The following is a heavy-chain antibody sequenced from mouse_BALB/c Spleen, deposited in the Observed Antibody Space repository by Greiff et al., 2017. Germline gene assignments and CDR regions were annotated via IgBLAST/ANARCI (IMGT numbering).Heavy chain of an antibody. CDR2: INPSTGYT. Sequence: VQLQQSGADLAKPGASVKMSCKASGYTFTSYWMHWVKQRPGQGLEWIGYINPSTGYTEYNQKFKDKATLTADKSSSTAYMQLNSLTSEGSAVYYCASSYGNYVSYDAMDYWGQGTSVTVSS. CDR1: GYTFTSYW. D-gene: IGHD2-10*02. CDR3: ASSYGNYVSYDAMDY. V-gene: IGHV1-7*01. J-gene: IGHJ4*01.